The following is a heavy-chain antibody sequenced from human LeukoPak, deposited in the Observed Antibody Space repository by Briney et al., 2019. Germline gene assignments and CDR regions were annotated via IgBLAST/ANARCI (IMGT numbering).Heavy chain of an antibody. J-gene: IGHJ4*02. CDR1: NGSISSSAYY. CDR3: ARSGSGYLRYYFDY. D-gene: IGHD5-12*01. V-gene: IGHV4-39*07. CDR2: VYFSGIT. Sequence: PSETLSLTCTVSNGSISSSAYYWGWVRQSPGKGLQWLGSVYFSGITYYNESLKSRLTISVDKSNNQFSLKVRSVTAADTAVYYCARSGSGYLRYYFDYWGQGTLVTVSS.